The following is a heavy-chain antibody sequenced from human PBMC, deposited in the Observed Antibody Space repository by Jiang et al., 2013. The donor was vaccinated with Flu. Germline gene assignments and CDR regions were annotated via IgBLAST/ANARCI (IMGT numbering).Heavy chain of an antibody. CDR3: ARDPQFSTSSDG. CDR2: FYHSGRT. Sequence: LLKPSETLSLTCAVSGYSISSGYYWGWIRQPPGKGLEWIGSFYHSGRTFYNPSLQSRVTISVDTSKNQFSLRLSSATAADTAVYYCARDPQFSTSSDGWGQGTLVTVSS. J-gene: IGHJ4*02. CDR1: GYSISSGYY. V-gene: IGHV4-38-2*02. D-gene: IGHD6-6*01.